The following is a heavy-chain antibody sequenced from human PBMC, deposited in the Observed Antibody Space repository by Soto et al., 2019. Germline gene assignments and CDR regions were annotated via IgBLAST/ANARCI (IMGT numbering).Heavy chain of an antibody. V-gene: IGHV5-51*01. J-gene: IGHJ3*02. Sequence: GESLKISCKGSGYSFTSYWIGWVRQMPGKGLEWMGIIYPGDSDTRYSPSFQGQVTISADKSISTAYLQWSSLKASDTAMYYCARYSAASIAADAFDIWGQGTMVTVSS. D-gene: IGHD6-6*01. CDR3: ARYSAASIAADAFDI. CDR2: IYPGDSDT. CDR1: GYSFTSYW.